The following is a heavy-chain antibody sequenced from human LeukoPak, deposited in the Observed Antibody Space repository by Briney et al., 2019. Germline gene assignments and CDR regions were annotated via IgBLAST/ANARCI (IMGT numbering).Heavy chain of an antibody. J-gene: IGHJ4*02. CDR3: ARGRGYFGY. CDR2: ISSSSSYI. V-gene: IGHV3-21*01. Sequence: GGSLRLSCASSGFTFTSYSINWVRQAPGKGLEWVSSISSSSSYIYYADSVKGRFTISRGNTKNSVYLQMNSLRAEDTAVYYCARGRGYFGYWGQGTLVTVSS. CDR1: GFTFTSYS.